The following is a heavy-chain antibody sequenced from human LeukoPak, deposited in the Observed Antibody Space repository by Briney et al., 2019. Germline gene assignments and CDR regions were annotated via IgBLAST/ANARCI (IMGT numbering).Heavy chain of an antibody. CDR3: ARTTEAHSWRTRYYDYYMDV. J-gene: IGHJ6*03. Sequence: PGGSLRLSCAASGFTFSNYGMSWVRQAPGKGLEWVSAISGSGDTTYYADSVKGRFTISRDNSKNTLYLQMNSLRAEDTAVYYCARTTEAHSWRTRYYDYYMDVWGKGTTVTVSS. V-gene: IGHV3-23*01. CDR1: GFTFSNYG. CDR2: ISGSGDTT. D-gene: IGHD1-1*01.